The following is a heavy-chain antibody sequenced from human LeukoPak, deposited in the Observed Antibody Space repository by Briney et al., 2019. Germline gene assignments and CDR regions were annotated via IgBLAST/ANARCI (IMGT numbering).Heavy chain of an antibody. V-gene: IGHV3-21*01. CDR1: GFTFSSYS. J-gene: IGHJ4*02. D-gene: IGHD5-18*01. Sequence: GGSLRLSCAASGFTFSSYSMNWVRPAPGKGLEWVSSISSSSSYIYYADSVKGRFTISRDNAKNSLYLQRNSLRAEDTAVYYCARARSYDYHYWGQGTLVTVSS. CDR3: ARARSYDYHY. CDR2: ISSSSSYI.